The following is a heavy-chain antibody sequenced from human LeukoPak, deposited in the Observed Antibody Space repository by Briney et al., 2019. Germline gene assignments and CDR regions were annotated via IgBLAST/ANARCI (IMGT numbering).Heavy chain of an antibody. J-gene: IGHJ6*02. CDR1: GGSISSYY. D-gene: IGHD3-10*01. V-gene: IGHV4-59*08. CDR2: IYYSGST. CDR3: ARQSYTAYYYYGMDV. Sequence: PSETLSLTCTVSGGSISSYYWSWIRQPPGKGLEWIGNIYYSGSTNYNPSLKSRATISVDTSKNQFSLRLSSVTAADTAVYYCARQSYTAYYYYGMDVWGQGTTVTVSS.